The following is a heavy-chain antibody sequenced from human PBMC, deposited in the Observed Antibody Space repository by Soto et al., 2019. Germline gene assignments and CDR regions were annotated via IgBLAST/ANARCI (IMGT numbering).Heavy chain of an antibody. J-gene: IGHJ5*02. V-gene: IGHV1-8*01. CDR3: AVLEGSGWPHLDA. D-gene: IGHD6-19*01. Sequence: QVQLVQSGAEVKKTGASVKVSCKASGYTFTSYDINWVRQATGQGLEWMGWMNTNNGNTGYAQKFQGRVSMTRNTSTSTAYMELSSLRSEDTAVHYCAVLEGSGWPHLDAWGQGTLVTVS. CDR2: MNTNNGNT. CDR1: GYTFTSYD.